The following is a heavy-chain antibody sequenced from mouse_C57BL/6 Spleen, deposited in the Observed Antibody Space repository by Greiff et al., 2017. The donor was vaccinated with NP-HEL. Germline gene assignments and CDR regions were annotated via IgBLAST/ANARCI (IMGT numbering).Heavy chain of an antibody. V-gene: IGHV1-69*01. J-gene: IGHJ3*01. CDR2: IDPSDSYT. CDR3: ARRPCSNYGVAY. CDR1: GYTFTSYW. Sequence: QVQLQQSGAELVMPGASVKLSCKASGYTFTSYWMHWVKQRPGQGLEWIGEIDPSDSYTNYNQKFKGKSTLTVDKSSSTAYMQLSSLTSEDSAVYYCARRPCSNYGVAYWGQGTLVTVSS. D-gene: IGHD2-5*01.